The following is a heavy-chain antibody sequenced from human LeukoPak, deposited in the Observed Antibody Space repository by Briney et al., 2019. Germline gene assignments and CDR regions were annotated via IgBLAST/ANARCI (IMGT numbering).Heavy chain of an antibody. CDR2: ISGSGGST. CDR3: ANGGPGRYCSSTSCAL. Sequence: PGGSLRLSCAASGFTFRSYAMIWVRQAPGKGLEWVSAISGSGGSTYYADSVRGRFTISKDNSNNTLFLQMNSLRAEDTAVYYCANGGPGRYCSSTSCALGGQGTLVTVSS. J-gene: IGHJ4*02. CDR1: GFTFRSYA. D-gene: IGHD2-2*01. V-gene: IGHV3-23*01.